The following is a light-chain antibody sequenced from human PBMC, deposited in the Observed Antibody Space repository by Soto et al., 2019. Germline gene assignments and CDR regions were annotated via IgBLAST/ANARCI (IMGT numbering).Light chain of an antibody. CDR3: CSYAGSYTYV. CDR2: DVG. J-gene: IGLJ1*01. V-gene: IGLV2-11*01. CDR1: SSDVGGYNY. Sequence: QSVLTQPRSVSGSPGQSVTISCTGTSSDVGGYNYVSWYQQHPGKAPKLMIYDVGKRPSGVPDRSSGSKSGNTASLTISGLQAEDEADYYCCSYAGSYTYVFGTGTKVTVL.